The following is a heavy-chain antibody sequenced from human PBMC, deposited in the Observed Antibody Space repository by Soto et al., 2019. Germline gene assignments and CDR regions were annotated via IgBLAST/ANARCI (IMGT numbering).Heavy chain of an antibody. V-gene: IGHV3-7*01. D-gene: IGHD3-3*01. Sequence: LRLSCAASGFTFSSYWMSWVRQAPGKGLEWVANIKQDGSEKYYVDSVKGRFTISRDNAKNSLYLQMNSLRAEDTAVYYCARDRHQLLRFLEWTYGMDFWGQGTTVTVSS. CDR1: GFTFSSYW. CDR3: ARDRHQLLRFLEWTYGMDF. CDR2: IKQDGSEK. J-gene: IGHJ6*02.